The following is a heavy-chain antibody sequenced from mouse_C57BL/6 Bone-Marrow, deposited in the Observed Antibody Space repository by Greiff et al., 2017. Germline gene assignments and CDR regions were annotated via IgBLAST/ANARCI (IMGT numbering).Heavy chain of an antibody. CDR3: ARQRQLRLFDY. J-gene: IGHJ2*01. Sequence: DVMLVESGGDLVKPGGSLKLSCAASGFTFSSYGMSWVRQTPDKRLEWVATISSGGSYTYYPDSVKGRFTISRDNAKNTLYLQMSSLKSEDTAMYYCARQRQLRLFDYWGRGTTLTVSS. D-gene: IGHD3-2*02. CDR1: GFTFSSYG. V-gene: IGHV5-6*02. CDR2: ISSGGSYT.